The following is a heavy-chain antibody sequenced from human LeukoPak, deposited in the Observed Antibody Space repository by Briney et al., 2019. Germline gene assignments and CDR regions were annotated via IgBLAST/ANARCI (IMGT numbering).Heavy chain of an antibody. CDR3: TRDYVFTMIVVVARFDY. V-gene: IGHV3-49*03. CDR1: GFTFGDYA. Sequence: GGSLRLSCTASGFTFGDYAMSWFRQAPGKGLEWVGFIRSKAYGGTTEYAASVKGRFTISRDDSKSIAYLQMNSLKTEDTAVYYCTRDYVFTMIVVVARFDYWGQGTLVTVSS. J-gene: IGHJ4*02. CDR2: IRSKAYGGTT. D-gene: IGHD3-22*01.